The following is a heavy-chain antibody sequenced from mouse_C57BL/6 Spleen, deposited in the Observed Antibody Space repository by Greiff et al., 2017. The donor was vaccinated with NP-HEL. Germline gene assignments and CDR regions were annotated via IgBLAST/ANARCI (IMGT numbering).Heavy chain of an antibody. CDR2: IDPETGGT. J-gene: IGHJ3*01. Sequence: VKLMESGAELVRPGASVKLSCKASGYTFTDYEMHWVKQTPVHGLAWIGAIDPETGGTAYNQKFKGKAILTADKSSSTADMELRSLTSEDSAVYYCTRSGRVAYWGQGTLVTVSA. CDR1: GYTFTDYE. D-gene: IGHD3-1*01. V-gene: IGHV1-15*01. CDR3: TRSGRVAY.